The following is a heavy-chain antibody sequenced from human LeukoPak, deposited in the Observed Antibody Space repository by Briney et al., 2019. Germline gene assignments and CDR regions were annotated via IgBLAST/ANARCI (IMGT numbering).Heavy chain of an antibody. CDR2: INPNSGGT. V-gene: IGHV1-2*02. J-gene: IGHJ4*02. Sequence: ASVKVSCKASGYTFTGYYMHWVRQAPGQGLAWMGWINPNSGGTNYAQTFQGRVTMTRDTSISTAYMELSRLRSDDTAVYYCAREYSSGWYDYWGQGTLVTVSS. CDR1: GYTFTGYY. D-gene: IGHD6-19*01. CDR3: AREYSSGWYDY.